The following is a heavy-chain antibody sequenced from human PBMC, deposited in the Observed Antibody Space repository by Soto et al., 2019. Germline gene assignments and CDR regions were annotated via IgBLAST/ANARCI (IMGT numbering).Heavy chain of an antibody. CDR3: ARDRGDAYYYYYGMDV. Sequence: ASVKVSCKASGYTFTSYYMHCVRQAPGQGLEWMGIINPSGGSTSYAQKFQGRVTMTRDTSTSTVYMELSSLRSEDTAVYYCARDRGDAYYYYYGMDVWGQGTTVTVSS. J-gene: IGHJ6*02. CDR2: INPSGGST. D-gene: IGHD3-10*01. CDR1: GYTFTSYY. V-gene: IGHV1-46*01.